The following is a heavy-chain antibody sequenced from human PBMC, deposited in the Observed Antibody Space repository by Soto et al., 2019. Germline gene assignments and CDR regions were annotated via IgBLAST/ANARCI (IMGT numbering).Heavy chain of an antibody. V-gene: IGHV4-59*12. CDR3: ARSVFP. CDR2: IYYSGST. CDR1: GGSISSYY. Sequence: PSETLSLTCTVSGGSISSYYLTWIRQPPGKGLEWIGYIYYSGSTYYNPSLKSRVTISVDTSKNQFSLKLSSVTAADTAVYYCARSVFPWGQGTLVTVS. J-gene: IGHJ5*02.